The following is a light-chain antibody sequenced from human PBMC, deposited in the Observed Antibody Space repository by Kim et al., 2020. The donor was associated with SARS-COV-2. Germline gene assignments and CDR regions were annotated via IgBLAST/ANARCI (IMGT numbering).Light chain of an antibody. J-gene: IGLJ3*02. CDR1: SLRSYY. V-gene: IGLV3-19*01. Sequence: SSELTQDPAVSVALGQTVRITCQGDSLRSYYASWYQQKPVQAPVLVIYGKNNRPSGIPDRFSGSSSGNTASLTITGAPAEDEADYYCNSRDSSGNHLVFG. CDR2: GKN. CDR3: NSRDSSGNHLV.